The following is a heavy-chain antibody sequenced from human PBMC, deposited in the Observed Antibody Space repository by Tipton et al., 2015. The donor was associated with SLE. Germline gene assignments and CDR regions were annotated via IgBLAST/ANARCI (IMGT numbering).Heavy chain of an antibody. V-gene: IGHV4-38-2*01. CDR1: GYSISSGFY. CDR2: IYHSGST. CDR3: ARGSATWGSHWFDP. J-gene: IGHJ5*02. D-gene: IGHD7-27*01. Sequence: TLSLTCAVSGYSISSGFYWGWIRQPPGKGLEWIGNIYHSGSTYYNPSLKSRVTMSVDTSENQFSLKVHSVTAADTAVYYCARGSATWGSHWFDPWGQGTPVTVSS.